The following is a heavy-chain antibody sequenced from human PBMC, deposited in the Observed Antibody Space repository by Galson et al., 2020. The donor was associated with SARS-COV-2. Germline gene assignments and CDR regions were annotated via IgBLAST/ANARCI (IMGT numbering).Heavy chain of an antibody. J-gene: IGHJ4*02. V-gene: IGHV4-34*01. Sequence: SETLSLTCAVYGGSFSGYYWSWIRQPPGKGLEWIGEINHSGSTNYNPSLKSRVTISVDTSKNQFSLKLSSVTAADTAVYYCARGIAAAGQTTYYYFDYWGQGTLVTVSS. CDR3: ARGIAAAGQTTYYYFDY. D-gene: IGHD6-13*01. CDR2: INHSGST. CDR1: GGSFSGYY.